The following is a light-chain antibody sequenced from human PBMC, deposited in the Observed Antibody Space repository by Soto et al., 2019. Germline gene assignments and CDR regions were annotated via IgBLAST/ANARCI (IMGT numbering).Light chain of an antibody. CDR1: SSDVGNYNY. Sequence: QSVLTQPASVSGSPGQSITISCTGTSSDVGNYNYVSWYQQHPGKAPKLIIYDVSNRPSGVSNRFSGSKSGNTASLTIAGLQAADEADYYCTSFTTSTPHVFGGGTTVTVL. J-gene: IGLJ3*02. CDR3: TSFTTSTPHV. CDR2: DVS. V-gene: IGLV2-14*01.